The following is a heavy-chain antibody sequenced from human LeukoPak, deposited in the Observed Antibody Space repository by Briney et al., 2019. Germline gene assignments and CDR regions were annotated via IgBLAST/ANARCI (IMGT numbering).Heavy chain of an antibody. CDR3: ARHSPNYYDSSENAFDI. D-gene: IGHD3-22*01. CDR2: IYYSGST. CDR1: GDSISSSSDY. V-gene: IGHV4-39*07. Sequence: SETLSLTCTVSGDSISSSSDYWGWIRQPPGKGLEWIGSIYYSGSTYYNPSLKSRVTISVDTSKNQFSLKLSSVTAADTAVYYCARHSPNYYDSSENAFDIWGQGTMVTVSS. J-gene: IGHJ3*02.